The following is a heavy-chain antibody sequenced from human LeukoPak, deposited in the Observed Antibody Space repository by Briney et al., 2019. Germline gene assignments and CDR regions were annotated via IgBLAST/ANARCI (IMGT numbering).Heavy chain of an antibody. V-gene: IGHV3-53*01. J-gene: IGHJ4*02. D-gene: IGHD4-17*01. CDR2: IYSGGNT. Sequence: GGSLRLSCAASGFTVSRNYMSWVRQAPGKGLEWVSVIYSGGNTYYADSVKGRLTISRDNSKNTLYLQMNSLRVEDTAVYYCASRSGGDYPYFDYWGQGTLVTVSS. CDR3: ASRSGGDYPYFDY. CDR1: GFTVSRNY.